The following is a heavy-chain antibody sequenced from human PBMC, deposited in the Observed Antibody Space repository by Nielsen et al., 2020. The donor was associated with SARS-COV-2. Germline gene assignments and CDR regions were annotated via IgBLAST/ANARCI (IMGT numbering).Heavy chain of an antibody. CDR1: GYSFTSYW. CDR3: ARLHDTYYYGSGSPTRAFDI. V-gene: IGHV5-10-1*01. J-gene: IGHJ3*02. D-gene: IGHD3-10*01. CDR2: IDPSDSYT. Sequence: GGSLRLSCKGSGYSFTSYWISWVRQMPGKGLEWMGRIDPSDSYTNYSPSFQGHVTISADKSISTAYLQWSSLKASDTAMYYCARLHDTYYYGSGSPTRAFDIWGQGTMVTVSS.